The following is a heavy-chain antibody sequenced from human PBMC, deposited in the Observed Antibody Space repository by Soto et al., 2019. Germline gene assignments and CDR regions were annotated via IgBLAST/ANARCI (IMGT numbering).Heavy chain of an antibody. D-gene: IGHD1-1*01. CDR3: ARGTTDSGKNWFDS. CDR1: GGSMSSYY. CDR2: MFSSGST. J-gene: IGHJ5*01. Sequence: SETLSLTCTVSGGSMSSYYWSWIRQPAGKGLQWIGRMFSSGSTNYNPSLKSRVTMSLDTSKNQFSLYLRSVTAADTAVYYCARGTTDSGKNWFDSWGQGXPVTVSS. V-gene: IGHV4-4*07.